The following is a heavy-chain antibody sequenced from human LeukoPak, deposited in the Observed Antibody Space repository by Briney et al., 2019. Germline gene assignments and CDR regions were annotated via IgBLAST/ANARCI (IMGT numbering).Heavy chain of an antibody. Sequence: PSETLSLTCTVSGGSISSSTYYWGWIRQPPGKGLEWIGSIYYSGSTYYSPSLKSRVTISVDTSKNQFSLKVSSVTAADTAVHYCARLSTAALKRAFEMWGQGTMVTVPS. CDR2: IYYSGST. V-gene: IGHV4-39*01. CDR3: ARLSTAALKRAFEM. D-gene: IGHD6-6*01. J-gene: IGHJ3*02. CDR1: GGSISSSTYY.